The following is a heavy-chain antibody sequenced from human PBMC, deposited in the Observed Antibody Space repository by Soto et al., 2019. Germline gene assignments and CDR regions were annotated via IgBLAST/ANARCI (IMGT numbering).Heavy chain of an antibody. CDR3: ARSSNWFLSPFDY. CDR1: GVSISSGGYY. Sequence: SETLSLTCTVSGVSISSGGYYWGWIRQHPGKGLEWIGYIYYSGSTYYNPSLKSRVIISVDTSKNQFSLTLTPINTADTAVYYCARSSNWFLSPFDYWGPGILVTVSS. D-gene: IGHD6-13*01. V-gene: IGHV4-31*03. CDR2: IYYSGST. J-gene: IGHJ4*02.